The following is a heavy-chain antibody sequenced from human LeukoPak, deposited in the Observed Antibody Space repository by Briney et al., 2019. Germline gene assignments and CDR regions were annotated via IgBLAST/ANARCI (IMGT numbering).Heavy chain of an antibody. CDR3: ARSRGFGSSSLGLPFVF. CDR2: IYHSGST. V-gene: IGHV4-30-2*01. CDR1: GGSISSGGYS. J-gene: IGHJ4*02. Sequence: SQTLSLTCAVSGGSISSGGYSWSWIRQPPGKGLEWIGYIYHSGSTYYNPSLKSRVTISVDRSKNQFSLKLSSVTAADTAVYYCARSRGFGSSSLGLPFVFWGQGTLVTVSS. D-gene: IGHD6-6*01.